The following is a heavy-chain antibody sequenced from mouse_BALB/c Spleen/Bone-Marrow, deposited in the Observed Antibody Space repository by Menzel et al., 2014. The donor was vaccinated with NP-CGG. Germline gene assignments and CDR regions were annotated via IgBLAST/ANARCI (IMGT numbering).Heavy chain of an antibody. CDR2: IDPYNGGT. CDR3: ARSRDVGYFDY. Sequence: VQLQQSGPELVKPGASVKMSCKASGYTFTSYVMHWVKQKPGQGLEWIGYIDPYNGGTSYNQKFKGKATLTVDKSSSTAYMHLNSLTSEDSAVYYCARSRDVGYFDYWGQGTTLTVSS. V-gene: IGHV1-14*01. J-gene: IGHJ2*01. D-gene: IGHD3-3*01. CDR1: GYTFTSYV.